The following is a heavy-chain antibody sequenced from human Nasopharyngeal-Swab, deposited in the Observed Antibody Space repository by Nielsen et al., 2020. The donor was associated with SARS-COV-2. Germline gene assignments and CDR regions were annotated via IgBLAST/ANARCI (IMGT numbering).Heavy chain of an antibody. CDR3: VRDRGYYTFTD. Sequence: GESLKISCAASGFTYWMNWVRQAPGKGLEWVGNIGQDGGGKKYVDSVKGRFTISRGNANNLLYLQMNSLRAEDTAVYYCVRDRGYYTFTDWGQGTLVTVSS. CDR2: IGQDGGGK. J-gene: IGHJ4*02. D-gene: IGHD2/OR15-2a*01. V-gene: IGHV3-7*01. CDR1: GFTYW.